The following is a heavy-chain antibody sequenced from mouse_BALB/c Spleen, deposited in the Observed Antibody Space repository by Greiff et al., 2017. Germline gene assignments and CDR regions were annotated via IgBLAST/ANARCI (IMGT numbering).Heavy chain of an antibody. CDR3: TRGDYGSDY. CDR2: IDPETGGT. D-gene: IGHD1-2*01. CDR1: GYTFTDYE. J-gene: IGHJ2*01. Sequence: VQLQQSGAELVRPGASVTLSCKASGYTFTDYEMHWVKQTPVHGLEWIGAIDPETGGTAYNQKFKGKATLTADKSSSTAYMELRSLTSEDSAVYYCTRGDYGSDYWGQGTTLTVSS. V-gene: IGHV1-15*01.